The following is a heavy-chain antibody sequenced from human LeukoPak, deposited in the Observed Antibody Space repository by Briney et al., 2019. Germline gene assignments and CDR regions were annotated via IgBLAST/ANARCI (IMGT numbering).Heavy chain of an antibody. CDR2: LSGSGSST. CDR3: AKRPKYGNSWIDF. CDR1: GFTFNNFA. Sequence: GGSLRLSCAASGFTFNNFAMSWVRQAHGKGLDCVSGLSGSGSSTSYADSVKGRFTISRDNSNSTLYLQMNSLRAEDTAVYYCAKRPKYGNSWIDFWGQGTLVTVSS. J-gene: IGHJ4*02. V-gene: IGHV3-23*01. D-gene: IGHD6-13*01.